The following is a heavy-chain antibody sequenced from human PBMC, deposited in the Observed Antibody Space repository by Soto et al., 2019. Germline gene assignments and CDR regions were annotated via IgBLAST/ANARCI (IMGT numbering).Heavy chain of an antibody. CDR1: GGSVSDKTYY. D-gene: IGHD4-17*01. Sequence: SETLSLTCSVSGGSVSDKTYYWSWIRQPPGKRLEWIGYVYYSGTTNYNPSLKSRVTISVDLSKNRFPLRLSSVTTADTALYYCARTTAVPNTLRSRYFFDYWGQGALVTVSS. V-gene: IGHV4-61*01. J-gene: IGHJ4*02. CDR3: ARTTAVPNTLRSRYFFDY. CDR2: VYYSGTT.